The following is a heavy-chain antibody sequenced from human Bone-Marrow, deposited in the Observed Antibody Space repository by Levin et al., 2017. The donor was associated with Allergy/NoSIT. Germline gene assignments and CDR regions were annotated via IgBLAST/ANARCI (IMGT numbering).Heavy chain of an antibody. J-gene: IGHJ4*02. CDR3: ARDIDHYGSGGYW. D-gene: IGHD3-10*01. CDR1: GYSFTSYG. V-gene: IGHV1-18*01. CDR2: ISAYDGHT. Sequence: ASVKVSCRASGYSFTSYGITWVRQAPGQGLEWMGWISAYDGHTDYAQNFQGRVTLRTDTSTNTVYMDLRGLRSDDTAVYYCARDIDHYGSGGYWWGQGTVVTVSS.